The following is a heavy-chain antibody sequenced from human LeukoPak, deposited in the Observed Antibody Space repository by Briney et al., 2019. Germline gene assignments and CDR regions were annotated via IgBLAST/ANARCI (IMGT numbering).Heavy chain of an antibody. V-gene: IGHV4-38-2*02. J-gene: IGHJ4*02. CDR1: GYSISSGYY. Sequence: SETLSLTCTVSGYSISSGYYWGWIRPPPGKGLEWIGSIYHSGSTYYNPSLKSRVTISVDTSKNQFSLKLSSVTAADTAVYYCARENYDILTGHFTRNFDYWGQGTLVTVSS. D-gene: IGHD3-9*01. CDR2: IYHSGST. CDR3: ARENYDILTGHFTRNFDY.